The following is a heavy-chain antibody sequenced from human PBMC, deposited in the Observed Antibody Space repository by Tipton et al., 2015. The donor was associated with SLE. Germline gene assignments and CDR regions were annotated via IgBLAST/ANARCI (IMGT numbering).Heavy chain of an antibody. Sequence: SLRLSCAASGFTFSSYWMSWVRQAPGKGLEWVANIKQDGSEKYYVDSVKGRFTISRDNAKNSLYLQMNSLRAEDTAVYYCARGGMVYAPRAFDIWGQGTMVTVSS. D-gene: IGHD2-8*01. CDR2: IKQDGSEK. CDR3: ARGGMVYAPRAFDI. CDR1: GFTFSSYW. J-gene: IGHJ3*02. V-gene: IGHV3-7*02.